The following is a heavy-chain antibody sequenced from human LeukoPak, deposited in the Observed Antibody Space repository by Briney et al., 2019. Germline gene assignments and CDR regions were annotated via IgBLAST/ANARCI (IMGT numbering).Heavy chain of an antibody. D-gene: IGHD3-22*01. J-gene: IGHJ4*02. Sequence: SVKVSCKASGFTFTSSAMQWVRQARGQRLEWIGWIFVGSGNTNYAQKFQGRVTITTDTSTSIAYMELRSLRSDDTAVYYCARGRYDSSGYYLIDYWGQGTLVTVSS. CDR2: IFVGSGNT. V-gene: IGHV1-58*02. CDR3: ARGRYDSSGYYLIDY. CDR1: GFTFTSSA.